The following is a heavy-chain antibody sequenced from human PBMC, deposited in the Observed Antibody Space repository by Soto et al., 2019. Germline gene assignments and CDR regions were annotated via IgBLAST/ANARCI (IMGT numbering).Heavy chain of an antibody. Sequence: ASVKVSCKASGYTFTSYDINWVRQAIGQGLEWMGWMNPNSGNTGYAQKFQGRVTMTRNTSISTAYMELSSLRSEDTAVYYCARGPYYDFWSGYYNSYYYYYGMDVWGQGTTVTVSS. D-gene: IGHD3-3*01. CDR3: ARGPYYDFWSGYYNSYYYYYGMDV. CDR2: MNPNSGNT. V-gene: IGHV1-8*01. CDR1: GYTFTSYD. J-gene: IGHJ6*02.